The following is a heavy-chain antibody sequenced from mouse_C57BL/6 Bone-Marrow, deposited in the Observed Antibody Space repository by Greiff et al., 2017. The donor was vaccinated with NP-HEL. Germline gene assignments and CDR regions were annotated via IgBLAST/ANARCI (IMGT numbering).Heavy chain of an antibody. Sequence: VQLQQSGPGLVQPSQSLSITCTVSGFSLTSYGVHWVRQSPGKGLEWLGVIWRGGSTDYNAAFMSRLSITKDNSKSQVFFKMNSLQADDTAIYYCAKKEAYYGSSYGFAYWGQGTLVTVSA. CDR3: AKKEAYYGSSYGFAY. V-gene: IGHV2-5*01. D-gene: IGHD1-1*01. CDR2: IWRGGST. J-gene: IGHJ3*01. CDR1: GFSLTSYG.